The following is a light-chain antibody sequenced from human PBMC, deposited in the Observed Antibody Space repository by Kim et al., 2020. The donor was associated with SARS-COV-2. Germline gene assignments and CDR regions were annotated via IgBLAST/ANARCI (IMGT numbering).Light chain of an antibody. Sequence: DIVMTQSPDSLAVSLGERATINCKSSQSILYSSDNKNYLSWYQQKPGQPPKLLVYWASTRKSGVPDRFSGSGSGSDFTLTINSLQAEDVAVYYCQQYYSTPRGFGQGTRLEIK. CDR2: WAS. CDR1: QSILYSSDNKNY. CDR3: QQYYSTPRG. J-gene: IGKJ5*01. V-gene: IGKV4-1*01.